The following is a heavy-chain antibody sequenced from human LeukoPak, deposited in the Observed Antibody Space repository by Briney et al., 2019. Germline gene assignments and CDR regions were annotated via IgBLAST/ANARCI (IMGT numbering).Heavy chain of an antibody. J-gene: IGHJ5*02. V-gene: IGHV3-7*04. CDR2: INQYGTEK. CDR3: ARSFGPGTYSIDL. Sequence: GGSLRLSCAASGFTFSSYWMSWVRQAPGKGLEWVAKINQYGTEKYYVDSVKGRFTISRDNAKNSLYLQMNSLRAEDTAVYYCARSFGPGTYSIDLWGQGTLVTVSS. CDR1: GFTFSSYW. D-gene: IGHD3-10*01.